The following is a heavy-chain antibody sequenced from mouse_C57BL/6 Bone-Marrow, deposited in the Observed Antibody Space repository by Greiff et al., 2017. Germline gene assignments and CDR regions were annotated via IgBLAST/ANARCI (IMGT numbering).Heavy chain of an antibody. J-gene: IGHJ2*01. Sequence: EVKLMESGPGLAKPSQPLSLPCSVTGYSITSDYWNWIRKFPGNKLEYMGYISYSGSTYYNPSLKSRISITRDTSKNQYYLQLKSVTTVDTATYYCARGVLRFHYWGQGDTLTVSS. CDR3: ARGVLRFHY. CDR1: GYSITSDY. CDR2: ISYSGST. D-gene: IGHD1-1*01. V-gene: IGHV3-8*01.